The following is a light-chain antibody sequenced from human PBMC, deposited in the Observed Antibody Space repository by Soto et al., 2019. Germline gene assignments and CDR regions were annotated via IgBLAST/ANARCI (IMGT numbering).Light chain of an antibody. J-gene: IGLJ1*01. CDR2: DVT. CDR1: SSVIGGYNY. Sequence: QSMLTQPASVSGSPGQSFTISCTGTSSVIGGYNYVSWYQQHPGKAPKLLISDVTNRPSGVSNRFSGSKSANTASLTISGLQAEDEAEYYCSSYTSSTTFVFGPGTKVTVL. V-gene: IGLV2-14*03. CDR3: SSYTSSTTFV.